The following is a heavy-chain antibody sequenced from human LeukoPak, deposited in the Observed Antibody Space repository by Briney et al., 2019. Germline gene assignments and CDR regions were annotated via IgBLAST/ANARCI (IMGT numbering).Heavy chain of an antibody. V-gene: IGHV1-2*02. J-gene: IGHJ3*02. Sequence: GASVKVSCKASGYTFTGYYMHWVRQAPGQGLEWMGWINPNSGGTNYAQKFQGRVTMTRDTSISTAYMELSRLRSDDTAVYYCARDGYSSSWYPRDAFDIWGQGTMVTVSS. CDR2: INPNSGGT. CDR3: ARDGYSSSWYPRDAFDI. CDR1: GYTFTGYY. D-gene: IGHD6-13*01.